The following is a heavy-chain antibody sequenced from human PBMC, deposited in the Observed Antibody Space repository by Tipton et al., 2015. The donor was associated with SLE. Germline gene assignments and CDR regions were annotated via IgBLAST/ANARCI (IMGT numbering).Heavy chain of an antibody. CDR1: GGSISSHY. CDR2: INHSGST. Sequence: TLSLTCTVSGGSISSHYWSWIRQPPGKGLEWIGEINHSGSTNYNPSLKSRVTISVDTSKNQFSLKLSSVTAADTAVYYCARAPPFQHWGQGTLVTVSS. V-gene: IGHV4-34*01. J-gene: IGHJ1*01. CDR3: ARAPPFQH.